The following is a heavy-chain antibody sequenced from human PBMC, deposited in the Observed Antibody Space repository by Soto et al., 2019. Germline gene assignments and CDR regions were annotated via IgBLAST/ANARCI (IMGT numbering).Heavy chain of an antibody. CDR1: GFIFSHYT. V-gene: IGHV3-23*01. Sequence: GGSLRLSCAASGFIFSHYTMNWVRQSPGKGLEWVSAISGSGGGTYYVDSVKGRFTISRDNSKNTLYLQMNSLRAEDSALYYCAKDHESDYWGQGTLVTVSS. CDR2: ISGSGGGT. J-gene: IGHJ4*02. CDR3: AKDHESDY.